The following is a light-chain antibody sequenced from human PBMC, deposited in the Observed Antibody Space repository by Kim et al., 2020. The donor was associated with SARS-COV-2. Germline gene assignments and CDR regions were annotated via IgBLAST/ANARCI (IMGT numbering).Light chain of an antibody. CDR3: TSYTSAISLL. J-gene: IGLJ3*02. CDR2: DVS. Sequence: QSIPSSCTGTNSDIGGYPYVSWYQQHPGKAPKLMIYDVSNRPSGVSNRFSGSKSGNTASLTSSGLQAEDEADYYCTSYTSAISLLFGGGTQLTVL. CDR1: NSDIGGYPY. V-gene: IGLV2-14*03.